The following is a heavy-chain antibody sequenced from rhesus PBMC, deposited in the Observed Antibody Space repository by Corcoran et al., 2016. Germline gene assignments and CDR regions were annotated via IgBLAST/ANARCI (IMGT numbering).Heavy chain of an antibody. V-gene: IGHV4-160*01. CDR2: IYGSCGTT. D-gene: IGHD6-13*01. CDR1: GYSISSTY. J-gene: IGHJ4*01. CDR3: ARVSRYSSWPFDY. Sequence: QVQLQESGPGLVKPSETLSLTCVVSGYSISSTYWSWIRQTPGKGLEWIAYIYGSCGTTYYNPSLQSRVTVSTDTSKNQFSLKLSSVTAADTAVYYCARVSRYSSWPFDYWGQGVLVTVSS.